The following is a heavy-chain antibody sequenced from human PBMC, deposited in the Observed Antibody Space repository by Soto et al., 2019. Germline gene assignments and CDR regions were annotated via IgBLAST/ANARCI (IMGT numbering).Heavy chain of an antibody. CDR3: ARGGQRNDDHYYYGMDV. V-gene: IGHV4-59*01. J-gene: IGHJ6*02. CDR1: GGSINTYY. D-gene: IGHD1-1*01. CDR2: INYSGST. Sequence: QVQLQESGPGLVKTSETLSLTCTVSGGSINTYYWSWIRQPPGKGLEWIGNINYSGSTNHNPSLKNRVTISVDTSKNQISLKMSSATAADTAVYYCARGGQRNDDHYYYGMDVWGQGTTVTVSS.